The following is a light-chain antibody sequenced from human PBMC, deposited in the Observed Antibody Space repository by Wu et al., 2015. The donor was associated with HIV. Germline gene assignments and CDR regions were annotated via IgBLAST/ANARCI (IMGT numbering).Light chain of an antibody. V-gene: IGKV1-8*01. J-gene: IGKJ1*01. CDR3: QQYYTYPPADT. Sequence: AIRMTQSPSSLSASTGDRVTITCRASQGISSYLAWYQQKPGKAPKLLIFAASTLQSGVPSRFSGGGSGTDFTLTINCLQSEDFATYYCQQYYTYPPADTFGQGTNVEIK. CDR2: AAS. CDR1: QGISSY.